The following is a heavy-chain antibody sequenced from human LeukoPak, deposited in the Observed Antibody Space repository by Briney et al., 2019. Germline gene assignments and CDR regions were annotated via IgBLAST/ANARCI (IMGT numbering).Heavy chain of an antibody. CDR1: GGSISSYY. CDR2: IYYSGST. CDR3: ARDRSGYDYYFDY. Sequence: PSETLSLTCTVSGGSISSYYWIWIRQPPGKGLEWIGYIYYSGSTNYNPSLKSRVTISVDTSKNQFSLKLSSVTAADTAVYYCARDRSGYDYYFDYWGQGTLVTVSS. D-gene: IGHD5-12*01. V-gene: IGHV4-59*01. J-gene: IGHJ4*02.